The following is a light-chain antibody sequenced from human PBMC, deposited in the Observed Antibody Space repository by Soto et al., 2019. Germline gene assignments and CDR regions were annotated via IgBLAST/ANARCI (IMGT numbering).Light chain of an antibody. CDR2: KNN. J-gene: IGLJ3*02. CDR3: QSYDSSIWV. CDR1: GGDIASNY. Sequence: NFMLTQPHSVSESPGKTVTISCTRSGGDIASNYVQWYQLRPGSGPTTVIHKNNQRPSGVPDRFSGSIDSSSNSAALTIAGLRTEDEAHYYCQSYDSSIWVFGGGTKLTVL. V-gene: IGLV6-57*03.